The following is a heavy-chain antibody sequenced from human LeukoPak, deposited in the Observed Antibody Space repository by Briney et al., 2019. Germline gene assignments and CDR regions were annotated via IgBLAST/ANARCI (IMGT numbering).Heavy chain of an antibody. J-gene: IGHJ4*02. CDR1: GFTFSSYS. D-gene: IGHD4-23*01. Sequence: PGGSLRLSCAASGFTFSSYSMNWVRQAPGKGLEWVSSISSSSSYIYYADSVKGRFTISRDNAKNSLYLQMNSLRAEDTAVYYCARDPDDYGGNSGFFYYWGQGTLVTVSS. V-gene: IGHV3-21*01. CDR3: ARDPDDYGGNSGFFYY. CDR2: ISSSSSYI.